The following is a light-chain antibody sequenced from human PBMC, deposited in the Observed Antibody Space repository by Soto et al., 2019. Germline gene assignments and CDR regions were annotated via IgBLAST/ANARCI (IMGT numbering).Light chain of an antibody. Sequence: DIRMTQSPSTLSASVGDRVTITCRASQSISSWLAWYQKKPGKAPKLLIYKASGLESGVPSRFSGSGSGTDFTLTIRSLQPDDFATYYCQQYESYSPLTFGGGTKV. CDR1: QSISSW. CDR2: KAS. V-gene: IGKV1-5*03. CDR3: QQYESYSPLT. J-gene: IGKJ4*01.